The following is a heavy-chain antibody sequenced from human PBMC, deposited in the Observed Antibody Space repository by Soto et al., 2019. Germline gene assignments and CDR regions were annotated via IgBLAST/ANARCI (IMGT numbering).Heavy chain of an antibody. CDR3: ARLAEDYYYNGMDV. Sequence: SETLSLTCTVSGGSISSGGYYWSWIRQHPGKGLEWIGYIYYSGSTYYNPSLKSRVTISVDTSKNQFSLKLSSVTAADTAVYYCARLAEDYYYNGMDVWGQGTTVTISS. V-gene: IGHV4-31*03. CDR2: IYYSGST. J-gene: IGHJ6*02. CDR1: GGSISSGGYY.